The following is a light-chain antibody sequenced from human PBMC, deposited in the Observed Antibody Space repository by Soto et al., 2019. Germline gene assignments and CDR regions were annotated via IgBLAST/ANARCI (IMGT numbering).Light chain of an antibody. Sequence: QSALTQPASVSVSPGQSITISCTGTSSDVGSYNLVSWYQQHPGKAPELMIYEGSKRPSGGSNRFSGSNSGNTASLTISGLQAEDEADYYCCSYVGSDYVFGTGTKGTVL. V-gene: IGLV2-23*01. CDR3: CSYVGSDYV. J-gene: IGLJ1*01. CDR2: EGS. CDR1: SSDVGSYNL.